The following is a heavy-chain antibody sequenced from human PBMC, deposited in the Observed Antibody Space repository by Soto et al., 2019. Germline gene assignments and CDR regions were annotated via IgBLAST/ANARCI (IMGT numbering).Heavy chain of an antibody. Sequence: EVQLVESGGGLVQPGGSPRLSCAASGFTFNRYWMGWVRQAPGKGPEWLANIKQDGSERYYVDSVKGRFTISRDNVKNSVYLQMNSLRAEDTAVYYCTRTISALPGDDYWGQGTLVTVSS. CDR2: IKQDGSER. V-gene: IGHV3-7*01. CDR1: GFTFNRYW. J-gene: IGHJ4*02. CDR3: TRTISALPGDDY. D-gene: IGHD6-6*01.